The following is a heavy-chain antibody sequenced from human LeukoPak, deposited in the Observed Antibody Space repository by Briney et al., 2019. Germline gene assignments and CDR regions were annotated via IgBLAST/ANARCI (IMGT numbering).Heavy chain of an antibody. Sequence: GGSLRLSCAASGFTFSSYGMHWVRQAPGKGLEWVAVISYDGSNKFYADSVKGRFTISRDNSKNTLYLQMNSLRAEDTAVYYCARSMVRGVTDWGQGTLVTVSS. D-gene: IGHD3-10*01. J-gene: IGHJ4*02. CDR1: GFTFSSYG. CDR3: ARSMVRGVTD. V-gene: IGHV3-30*03. CDR2: ISYDGSNK.